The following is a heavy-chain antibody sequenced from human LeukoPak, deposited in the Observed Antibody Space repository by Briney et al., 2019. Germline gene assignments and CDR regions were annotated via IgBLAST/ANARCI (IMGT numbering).Heavy chain of an antibody. Sequence: GGSLRLSCAASGLIFSNNWMHWVRQAPGKGLVWVSHINKDGSTTNYADSAKGRFTISRDNARNTLYLQMNSLRVEDTAVYYCVSSLGGNDNWGQGTLVSVSS. CDR1: GLIFSNNW. CDR2: INKDGSTT. J-gene: IGHJ4*02. CDR3: VSSLGGNDN. V-gene: IGHV3-74*01.